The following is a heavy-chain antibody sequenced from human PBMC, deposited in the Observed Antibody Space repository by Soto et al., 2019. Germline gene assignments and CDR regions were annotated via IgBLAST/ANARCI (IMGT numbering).Heavy chain of an antibody. CDR1: GGTFSSYT. Sequence: SVKVSCKASGGTFSSYTISWVRQARGQRLEWIGWIVVGSGNTNYAQKFQERVTITRDMSTSTAYMELSSLRSEDTAVYYCAADPRYGDYGFYYYYGMDVWGQGTTVTVSS. J-gene: IGHJ6*02. CDR3: AADPRYGDYGFYYYYGMDV. D-gene: IGHD4-17*01. V-gene: IGHV1-58*02. CDR2: IVVGSGNT.